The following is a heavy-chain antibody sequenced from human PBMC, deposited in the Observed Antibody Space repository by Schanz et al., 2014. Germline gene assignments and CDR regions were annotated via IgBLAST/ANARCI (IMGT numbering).Heavy chain of an antibody. J-gene: IGHJ2*01. CDR2: ISGGGGGYR. Sequence: EVRLVESGGGLVKPGGSLRLSCAVSGLTVGDAWMSWVRQAPGKGLEWVSTISGGGGGYRPYADSVKGRFTISRDNSINTLSLQMNSLSADDTAVYYCAKGQGAVINNWYFDLWGRGTLVTVSS. D-gene: IGHD2-21*01. CDR3: AKGQGAVINNWYFDL. V-gene: IGHV3-23*04. CDR1: GLTVGDAW.